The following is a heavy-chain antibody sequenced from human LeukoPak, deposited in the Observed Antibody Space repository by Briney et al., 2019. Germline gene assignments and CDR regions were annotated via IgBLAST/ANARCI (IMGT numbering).Heavy chain of an antibody. Sequence: ASVKVSCKASGYTFTSYGISWVRQAPGQGLEWMGWISAYNSNTNYAQKLQGRVTMTEDTSTDTAYMELSSLRSEDTAVYYCAAVLIYGGHLSYWGQGTLVTVSS. J-gene: IGHJ4*02. CDR1: GYTFTSYG. V-gene: IGHV1-18*01. CDR3: AAVLIYGGHLSY. D-gene: IGHD5-12*01. CDR2: ISAYNSNT.